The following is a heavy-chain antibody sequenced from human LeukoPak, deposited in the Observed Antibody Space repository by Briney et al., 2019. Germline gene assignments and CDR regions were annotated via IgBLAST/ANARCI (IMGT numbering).Heavy chain of an antibody. D-gene: IGHD2/OR15-2a*01. CDR1: GFTFSSYE. J-gene: IGHJ6*02. CDR3: ARIGTTTRGPAGLDV. CDR2: IASGGGANR. V-gene: IGHV3-48*03. Sequence: RGSLTLSCAASGFTFSSYEMNWVRQAPGKGLEWVSYIASGGGANRFYSESVKGRFTISRDNAKNSLYLHMNSLRAEDTGVYYCARIGTTTRGPAGLDVWGQGTTVTVSS.